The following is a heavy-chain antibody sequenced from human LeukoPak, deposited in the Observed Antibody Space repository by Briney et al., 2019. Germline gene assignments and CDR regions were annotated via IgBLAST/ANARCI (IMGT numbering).Heavy chain of an antibody. CDR2: INPNGGST. J-gene: IGHJ4*02. V-gene: IGHV1-46*01. CDR3: ARGIGNGYRLFDY. Sequence: ASVTVSFKGSGYTFTIYFMHLVRQAPGQGLEWMGIINPNGGSTRYAHKFQGRVTITRDTSTRTVFMEMSGLRSEDTAVYYCARGIGNGYRLFDYWGQGTLVTVSS. CDR1: GYTFTIYF. D-gene: IGHD5-24*01.